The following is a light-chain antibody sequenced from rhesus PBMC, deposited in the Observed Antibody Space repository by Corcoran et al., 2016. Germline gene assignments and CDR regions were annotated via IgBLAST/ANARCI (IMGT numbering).Light chain of an antibody. Sequence: DIQMTQSPSSLSASVGDRVTITCRASQTISSYLAWYQQKPGKVPKLLIYAAFSLERGVPSRFSGSGTGTEFTRTISSLQPEDFATYYCQQHNSHPYSFGQGTKVEIK. CDR2: AAF. CDR1: QTISSY. V-gene: IGKV1S5*01. J-gene: IGKJ2*01. CDR3: QQHNSHPYS.